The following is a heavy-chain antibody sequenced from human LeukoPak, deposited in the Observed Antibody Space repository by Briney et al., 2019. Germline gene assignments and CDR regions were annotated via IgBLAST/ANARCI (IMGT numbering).Heavy chain of an antibody. Sequence: GGSLRLSCAASGFTFSSSAMSWVRQAPGKGLEWVSTISGSDSSTHYADSVKGRFTVSRDNSKDTLYLQMNDLRPDDTAIYYCAKRNTMVRGGPCFDYWGQGLLVTVSS. CDR1: GFTFSSSA. CDR3: AKRNTMVRGGPCFDY. J-gene: IGHJ4*02. D-gene: IGHD3-10*01. V-gene: IGHV3-23*01. CDR2: ISGSDSST.